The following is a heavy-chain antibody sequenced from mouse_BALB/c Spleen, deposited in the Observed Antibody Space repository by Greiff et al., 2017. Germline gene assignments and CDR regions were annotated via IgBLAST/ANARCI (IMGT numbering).Heavy chain of an antibody. Sequence: DVQLQESGGGLVQPGGSLKLSCAASGFTFSSYTMSWVRQTPEKRLEWVAYISNGGGSTYYPDTVKGRFTISRDNAKNTLYLQMSSLKSEDTAMYYCARGEVRLFAYWGQGTLVTVSA. CDR2: ISNGGGST. CDR3: ARGEVRLFAY. J-gene: IGHJ3*01. V-gene: IGHV5-12-2*01. D-gene: IGHD2-14*01. CDR1: GFTFSSYT.